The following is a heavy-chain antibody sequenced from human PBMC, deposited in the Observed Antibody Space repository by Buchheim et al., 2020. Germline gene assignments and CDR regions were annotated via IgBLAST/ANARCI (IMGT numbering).Heavy chain of an antibody. Sequence: QVQLVESGGGVVQPGRSLRLSCADSGFTFSSYAMHWVRQAPGKGLEWVAVISYDGSNKYYADSVKGRFTISRDNSKNTLYLQMNSLRAEDTAVYYCARDLLGYYYDSSGYYPGDYWGQGTL. CDR1: GFTFSSYA. J-gene: IGHJ4*02. V-gene: IGHV3-30-3*01. CDR2: ISYDGSNK. CDR3: ARDLLGYYYDSSGYYPGDY. D-gene: IGHD3-22*01.